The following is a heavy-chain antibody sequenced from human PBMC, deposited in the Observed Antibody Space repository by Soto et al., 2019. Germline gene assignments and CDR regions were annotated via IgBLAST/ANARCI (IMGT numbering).Heavy chain of an antibody. D-gene: IGHD4-17*01. CDR1: GGTFSIYA. CDR2: IIPIFGTA. CDR3: ARTYGDPRLRYYGMDV. J-gene: IGHJ6*02. V-gene: IGHV1-69*13. Sequence: SVKVSCKASGGTFSIYAISWVRQAPGQGLEWMGGIIPIFGTANYAQKFQGRVTITADESTSTAYMELSSLRSEDTAVYYCARTYGDPRLRYYGMDVWGQGTTVTVSS.